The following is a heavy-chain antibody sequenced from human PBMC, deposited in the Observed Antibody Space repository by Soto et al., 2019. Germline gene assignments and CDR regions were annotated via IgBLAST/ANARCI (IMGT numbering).Heavy chain of an antibody. CDR3: ARDVRLELFFLLDP. J-gene: IGHJ5*02. CDR1: GYTFTSYV. V-gene: IGHV1-3*01. CDR2: INAGNGNT. D-gene: IGHD1-7*01. Sequence: ASVKVSCKASGYTFTSYVMHWVRQAPGQRLEWMGWINAGNGNTKYSQKFQGRVTITRDTSASTAYMELSSLRSEDTAVYYCARDVRLELFFLLDPWGQGTLVTVSS.